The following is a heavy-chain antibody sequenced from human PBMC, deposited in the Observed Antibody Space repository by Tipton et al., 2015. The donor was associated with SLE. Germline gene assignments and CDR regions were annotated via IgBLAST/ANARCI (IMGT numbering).Heavy chain of an antibody. V-gene: IGHV4-59*12. CDR1: GGSISSYY. Sequence: GLVKPSETLSLTCSVSGGSISSYYWSWIRQPPAKGLEWIGFIYYNGNTYYNPSLKSPVTLSIDTSKNQFSLKMRSVTAADTAVYFCARGYCSDGVCYGFGFFDYWGQGNLVTVSS. D-gene: IGHD2-8*01. CDR2: IYYNGNT. CDR3: ARGYCSDGVCYGFGFFDY. J-gene: IGHJ4*02.